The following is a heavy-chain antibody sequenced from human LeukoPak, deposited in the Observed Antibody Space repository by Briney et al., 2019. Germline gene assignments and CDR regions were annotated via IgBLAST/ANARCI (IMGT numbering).Heavy chain of an antibody. CDR1: GGTFSSYA. J-gene: IGHJ4*02. V-gene: IGHV1-69*05. D-gene: IGHD3-22*01. CDR2: IIPIFGTA. Sequence: ASVKVSCKASGGTFSSYAISWVRQAPGQGLEWMGGIIPIFGTANYAQKFQGRVTITTDESTSTAYMELSSLRSEDTAVYYCATPNSHYYDSSGYTYYFDYWGQGTLVTVSS. CDR3: ATPNSHYYDSSGYTYYFDY.